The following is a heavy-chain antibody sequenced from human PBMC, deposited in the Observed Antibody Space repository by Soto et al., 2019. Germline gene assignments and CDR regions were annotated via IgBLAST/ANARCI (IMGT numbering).Heavy chain of an antibody. CDR1: GYTFTKYA. Sequence: ASVKVSFKASGYTFTKYALHWVHQAPGQRLEWMGWINAGNGNTKYSQKFQGRVTISRDTSASTSYMQLSNLRSEDRAVYYCARGEGYCSGGTCYRWLDPWGQGTLVTVSS. D-gene: IGHD2-15*01. J-gene: IGHJ5*02. CDR3: ARGEGYCSGGTCYRWLDP. CDR2: INAGNGNT. V-gene: IGHV1-3*01.